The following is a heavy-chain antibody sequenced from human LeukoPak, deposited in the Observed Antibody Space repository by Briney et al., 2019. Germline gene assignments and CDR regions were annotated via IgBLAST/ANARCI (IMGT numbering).Heavy chain of an antibody. J-gene: IGHJ6*03. CDR2: MNPNSGNT. V-gene: IGHV1-8*01. CDR1: GYTFTSYD. CDR3: ARGRVRLRGFAQGYYYYMDV. Sequence: ASVKVSCKASGYTFTSYDINWVRQATGQGLEWMGWMNPNSGNTGYAQKFQGRVTTTRNTSISTAYMELSSLRSEDTAVYYCARGRVRLRGFAQGYYYYMDVWGKGTTVTISS. D-gene: IGHD4-17*01.